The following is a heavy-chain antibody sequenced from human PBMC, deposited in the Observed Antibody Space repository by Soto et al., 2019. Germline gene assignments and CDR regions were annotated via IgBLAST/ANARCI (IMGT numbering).Heavy chain of an antibody. J-gene: IGHJ4*02. Sequence: PVGPLRLSCAASGFTFSSYALSWVRQAPGQGLEWVSAISGSGGSTYYADSVKGRFTISRDNSKNTLYLQMNSLRAEDTAVYYCAKDSVPFRGYSYDLDYWGQGTLVTVSS. V-gene: IGHV3-23*01. D-gene: IGHD5-18*01. CDR1: GFTFSSYA. CDR2: ISGSGGST. CDR3: AKDSVPFRGYSYDLDY.